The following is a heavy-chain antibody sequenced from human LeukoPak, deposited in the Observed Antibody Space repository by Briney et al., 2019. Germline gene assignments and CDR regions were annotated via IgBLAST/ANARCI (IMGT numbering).Heavy chain of an antibody. Sequence: SETLSLTCTVSGGSISSYYWSWIRQHPGKGLEWIGYIYYSGSTYYNPSLKSRVTISVDTSKNQFSLKLSSVTAADTAVYYCARDPGYSYGPGDYYYGMDVWGQGTTVTVSS. CDR2: IYYSGST. J-gene: IGHJ6*02. CDR1: GGSISSYY. D-gene: IGHD5-18*01. CDR3: ARDPGYSYGPGDYYYGMDV. V-gene: IGHV4-59*06.